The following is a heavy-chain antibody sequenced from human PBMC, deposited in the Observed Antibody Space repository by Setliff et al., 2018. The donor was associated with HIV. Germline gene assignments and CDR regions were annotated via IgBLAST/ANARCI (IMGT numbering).Heavy chain of an antibody. V-gene: IGHV1-69*13. CDR2: IIPILGSI. Sequence: ASVKVSCKSSGDTFTFTPFSWVRQAPGQGLEWMGGIIPILGSIDYAQKFQGRLSITADESTGTAYMELSSLRFEDTAMYYCARLSGDNSGQPYYYYMDVWGKGTTVTVSS. J-gene: IGHJ6*03. CDR1: GDTFTFTP. CDR3: ARLSGDNSGQPYYYYMDV. D-gene: IGHD3-22*01.